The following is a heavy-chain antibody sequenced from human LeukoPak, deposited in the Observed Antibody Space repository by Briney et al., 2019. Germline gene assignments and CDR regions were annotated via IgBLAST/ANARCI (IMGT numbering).Heavy chain of an antibody. CDR3: AKAACPSTSCYRNLEY. Sequence: GGSLRLSCAASGFTFSSYAMSWVRQASGKGLEWVSGISASGGTTYYADAVKGRFTISRDNSKGTLYMQMNSLRGEDTAVYYCAKAACPSTSCYRNLEYWGQGTLVTVSS. J-gene: IGHJ4*02. D-gene: IGHD2-2*01. CDR2: ISASGGTT. V-gene: IGHV3-23*01. CDR1: GFTFSSYA.